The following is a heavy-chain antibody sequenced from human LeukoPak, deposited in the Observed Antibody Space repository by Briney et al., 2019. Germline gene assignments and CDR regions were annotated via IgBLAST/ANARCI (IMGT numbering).Heavy chain of an antibody. CDR2: ISAYNGNK. J-gene: IGHJ4*02. V-gene: IGHV1-18*01. CDR3: ARVRPTTYSSGYYYVDY. D-gene: IGHD3-22*01. CDR1: GYTFTSYG. Sequence: GASVKVSCKASGYTFTSYGISWVRQAPGQGLEWRGWISAYNGNKNYAQKLQGRVTMTTDTSTSTAYMELRSLRSDDTAVYYCARVRPTTYSSGYYYVDYWGQGTLVTVSS.